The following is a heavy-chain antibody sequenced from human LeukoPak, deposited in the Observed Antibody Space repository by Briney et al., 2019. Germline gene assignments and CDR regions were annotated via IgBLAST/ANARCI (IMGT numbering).Heavy chain of an antibody. Sequence: GASVKVSCKASGGTFSSYAISWVRQAPGQGLEWMGGIIPIFGTANYAQKFQGRVTITADKSTSTAYMELSSLRSEDTAVYYCASPIVATMGYFDYWGQGTLVTVSS. CDR1: GGTFSSYA. D-gene: IGHD5-12*01. CDR2: IIPIFGTA. J-gene: IGHJ4*02. CDR3: ASPIVATMGYFDY. V-gene: IGHV1-69*06.